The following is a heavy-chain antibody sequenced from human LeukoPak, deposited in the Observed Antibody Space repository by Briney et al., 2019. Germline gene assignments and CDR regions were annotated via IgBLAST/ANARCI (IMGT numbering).Heavy chain of an antibody. V-gene: IGHV3-21*01. CDR3: ARSGGNYYDI. D-gene: IGHD1-26*01. CDR2: ISNDDHHI. J-gene: IGHJ3*02. CDR1: GFTFSSYS. Sequence: GGSLRLSCEVSGFTFSSYSMNWVRQAPGKGLEWVSSISNDDHHIYYSDSVKGRFIISRDNAKNSLYLQMNSLRAEDTAVYYCARSGGNYYDIWGQGTMVTVSS.